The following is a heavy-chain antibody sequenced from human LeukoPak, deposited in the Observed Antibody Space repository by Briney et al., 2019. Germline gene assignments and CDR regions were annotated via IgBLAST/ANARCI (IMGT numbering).Heavy chain of an antibody. Sequence: GASVTVSCKASGYTFTSYGISWVRQAPGQGLEWMGWISASNGNTNYAQKLQGRVTMTTDTSTSTAYMELRSLRSDDTAVYYCARVIFDSSGYTGENWFDPWGQGTLVTVSS. CDR3: ARVIFDSSGYTGENWFDP. CDR1: GYTFTSYG. V-gene: IGHV1-18*01. CDR2: ISASNGNT. D-gene: IGHD3-22*01. J-gene: IGHJ5*02.